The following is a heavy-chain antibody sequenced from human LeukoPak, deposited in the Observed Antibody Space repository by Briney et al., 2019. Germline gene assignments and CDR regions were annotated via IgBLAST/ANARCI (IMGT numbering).Heavy chain of an antibody. Sequence: GGSLRLACTASGFNFIDYSMNWVRQAAGKGLEWISYIGISSGNTKYADSVKGRFTISRDKARNSLYLQMTSLRVEDTAMYYCARDHRYAFDNWGHGTLVTVSS. CDR3: ARDHRYAFDN. CDR1: GFNFIDYS. D-gene: IGHD5-12*01. V-gene: IGHV3-48*01. J-gene: IGHJ4*01. CDR2: IGISSGNT.